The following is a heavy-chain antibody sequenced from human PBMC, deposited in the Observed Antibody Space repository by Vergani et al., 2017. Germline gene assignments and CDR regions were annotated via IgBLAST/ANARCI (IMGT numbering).Heavy chain of an antibody. CDR3: AKDGGYSGYDGYFDY. CDR1: GFTFSSYA. CDR2: IYSGGSST. D-gene: IGHD5-12*01. Sequence: EVQLLESGGGLVQPWGSLRLSCAASGFTFSSYAMSWVRQAPGKGLEWVSVIYSGGSSTYYADSVKGRFTISRDNSKNTLYLQMNSLRAEDTAVYYCAKDGGYSGYDGYFDYWGQGTLVTVSS. J-gene: IGHJ4*02. V-gene: IGHV3-23*03.